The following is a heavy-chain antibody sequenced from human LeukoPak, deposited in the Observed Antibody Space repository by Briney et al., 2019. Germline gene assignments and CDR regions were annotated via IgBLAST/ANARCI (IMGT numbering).Heavy chain of an antibody. CDR2: INPSGGST. CDR1: GYTFTSYY. V-gene: IGHV1-46*01. Sequence: ASVKVSRKASGYTFTSYYMHWVRQAPGQGLEWMGIINPSGGSTSYAQKFQGRVTMTRDMSTSTVYMELSSLRSEDTAVYYCARGSYEWGPTSYNWFDPWGQGTLVTVSS. D-gene: IGHD1-26*01. CDR3: ARGSYEWGPTSYNWFDP. J-gene: IGHJ5*02.